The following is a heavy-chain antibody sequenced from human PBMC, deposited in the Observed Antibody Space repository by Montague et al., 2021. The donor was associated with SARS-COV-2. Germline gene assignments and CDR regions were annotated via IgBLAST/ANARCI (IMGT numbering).Heavy chain of an antibody. D-gene: IGHD3-22*01. CDR1: GFSLSTSGMC. V-gene: IGHV2-70*01. Sequence: PALVKPTQTLTLTRTFSGFSLSTSGMCVSWIRQPPGKALEWLALIDWVDDKYYSTSLKTRLTISKDTSKNQVVLTMTNMDPVDTATYYCARTMDAGTYYYDSSGYYPFDYWGQGTLVTVSS. CDR2: IDWVDDK. CDR3: ARTMDAGTYYYDSSGYYPFDY. J-gene: IGHJ4*02.